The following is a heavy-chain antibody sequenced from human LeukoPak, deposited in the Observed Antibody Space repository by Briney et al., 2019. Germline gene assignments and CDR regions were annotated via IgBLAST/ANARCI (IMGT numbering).Heavy chain of an antibody. D-gene: IGHD3-22*01. CDR2: IYYSGST. CDR3: ARSDSSGYCNFDY. J-gene: IGHJ4*02. CDR1: GGSISSYF. V-gene: IGHV4-59*08. Sequence: PSETLSLTCTVSGGSISSYFWSWIRQPPGKGLEWIGYIYYSGSTYYNPSLKSRVTISVDTSKNQFSLKLSSVTAADTAVYYCARSDSSGYCNFDYWGQGTLLTVSS.